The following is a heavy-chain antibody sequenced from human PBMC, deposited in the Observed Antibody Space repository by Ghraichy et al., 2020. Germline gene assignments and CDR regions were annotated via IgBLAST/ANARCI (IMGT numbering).Heavy chain of an antibody. CDR3: ARDGPPHDYGDYGMGDYYYGMDV. Sequence: SQTLSLTCTVSGGSISSYYWSWIRQPPGKGLEWIGYIYYSGSTNYNPSLKSRVTISVDTSKNQFSLKLNSVTAADTAVYYCARDGPPHDYGDYGMGDYYYGMDVWGQGTTVTVSS. J-gene: IGHJ6*02. D-gene: IGHD4-17*01. CDR1: GGSISSYY. V-gene: IGHV4-59*12. CDR2: IYYSGST.